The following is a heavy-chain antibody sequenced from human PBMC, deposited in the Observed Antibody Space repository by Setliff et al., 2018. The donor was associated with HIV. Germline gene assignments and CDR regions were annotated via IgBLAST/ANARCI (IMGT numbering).Heavy chain of an antibody. CDR1: GLTDTYNY. CDR3: ARGRNRNYVVYGMDV. CDR2: IYAGGST. V-gene: IGHV3-53*01. Sequence: GGSLRLSCAASGLTDTYNYMSWVRQAPGKGLAWVSVIYAGGSTYYADSVKGRFTISRDNSKNMLYLQLDSLRADDTAVYYCARGRNRNYVVYGMDVWGQGTTVTVSS. D-gene: IGHD1-7*01. J-gene: IGHJ6*02.